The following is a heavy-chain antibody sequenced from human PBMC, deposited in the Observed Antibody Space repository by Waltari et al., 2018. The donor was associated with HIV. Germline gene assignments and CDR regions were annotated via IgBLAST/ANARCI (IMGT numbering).Heavy chain of an antibody. J-gene: IGHJ4*02. V-gene: IGHV3-33*01. CDR1: GFTFTTYG. CDR2: MWFDGSNE. CDR3: RYNSGWYGTFFDY. D-gene: IGHD6-19*01. Sequence: QVQLVASGGGVVQPGKSLRLSCVASGFTFTTYGMHWVRQAPGKGLEWVAVMWFDGSNEYYADSVKGRFTISRDNSKNIMYLYMSDLRAEDTAMYYCRYNSGWYGTFFDYWGRGTLVTVSP.